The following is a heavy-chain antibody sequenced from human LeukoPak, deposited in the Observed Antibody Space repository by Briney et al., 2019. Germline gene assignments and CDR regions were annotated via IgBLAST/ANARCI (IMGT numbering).Heavy chain of an antibody. J-gene: IGHJ3*02. V-gene: IGHV1-18*01. Sequence: GASVKVSCKASGYTFTSYGISWVRQAPGQGLEWMGWISAYNGNTNYAQKLQGRVTMTTDTSTSTAYMELRSLRSDDTAVYYCASQLPSRGFWSGYFRSPDAFDIWGQGTMVTVSS. CDR3: ASQLPSRGFWSGYFRSPDAFDI. D-gene: IGHD3-3*01. CDR1: GYTFTSYG. CDR2: ISAYNGNT.